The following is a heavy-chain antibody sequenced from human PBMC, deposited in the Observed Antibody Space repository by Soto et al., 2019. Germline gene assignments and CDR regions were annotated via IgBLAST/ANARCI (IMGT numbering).Heavy chain of an antibody. CDR1: GFTFNSYW. CDR2: VNGDGTTT. J-gene: IGHJ4*02. V-gene: IGHV3-74*01. CDR3: ARGGFGAFYLDS. D-gene: IGHD3-10*01. Sequence: GGSLRLSCAASGFTFNSYWIHWVRQAPGEGLVWVSRVNGDGTTTNYADSVKGRFASSRDNAKNTLYLQMNSLRAEDTAVYYCARGGFGAFYLDSWGQGTLVTVSS.